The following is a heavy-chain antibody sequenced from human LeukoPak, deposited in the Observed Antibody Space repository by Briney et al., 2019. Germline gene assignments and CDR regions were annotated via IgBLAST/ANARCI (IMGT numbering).Heavy chain of an antibody. V-gene: IGHV1-46*01. J-gene: IGHJ6*02. Sequence: ASVKVSCKASGYTFTSYYMHWVRQAPGQGLEWMGIINPSGCSTSYAQKFQGRVTMTRDTSTSTVYMELSSLRSEDTAVYYCARTGGVRFLEWLNGHFYYYYYGMDVWGQGTTVTVSS. CDR2: INPSGCST. D-gene: IGHD3-3*01. CDR1: GYTFTSYY. CDR3: ARTGGVRFLEWLNGHFYYYYYGMDV.